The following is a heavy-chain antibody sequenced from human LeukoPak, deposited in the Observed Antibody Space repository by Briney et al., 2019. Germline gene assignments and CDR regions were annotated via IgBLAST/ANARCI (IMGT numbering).Heavy chain of an antibody. D-gene: IGHD3-22*01. CDR2: ISSSRSLI. CDR3: ARNYYDSSGYYYAFDY. V-gene: IGHV3-21*01. Sequence: GGSLRLSCAASGFIFSSFRMNWVRQAPGKGLECVSSISSSRSLIYYADSMKGRFTVSRDNAKNSLFLQLNSLRAVDTAVYYCARNYYDSSGYYYAFDYWGQGTLVTVSS. CDR1: GFIFSSFR. J-gene: IGHJ4*02.